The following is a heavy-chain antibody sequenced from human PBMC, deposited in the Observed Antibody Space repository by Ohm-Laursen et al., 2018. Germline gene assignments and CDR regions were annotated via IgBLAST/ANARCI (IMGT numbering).Heavy chain of an antibody. J-gene: IGHJ6*02. CDR2: ISFDGTYK. V-gene: IGHV3-30*19. Sequence: SLRLSCTASGFNFGSYGIHWVRQAPGRGLEWVAVISFDGTYKYHIDSVKGRFTISRDNSKQTLDLQMNSLRVEDTATYYCAKDRSRYYYYGMDVWGQGTPVTVSS. CDR1: GFNFGSYG. CDR3: AKDRSRYYYYGMDV.